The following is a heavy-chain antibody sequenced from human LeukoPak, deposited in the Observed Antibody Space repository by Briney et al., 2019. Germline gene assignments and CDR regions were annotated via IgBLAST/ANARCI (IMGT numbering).Heavy chain of an antibody. CDR2: ILSTGGS. CDR1: GXSIRSDFDY. V-gene: IGHV4-39*01. J-gene: IGHJ6*02. Sequence: SETLSLNCTVSGXSIRSDFDYWDWIRQPPGTGLEWIGSILSTGGSWVKPSLKSRASISVDTSRNQFSLTLHSVNAIDTALYYCTRRASGSGGTQAGMDVWGQGTTVTVSS. D-gene: IGHD2-15*01. CDR3: TRRASGSGGTQAGMDV.